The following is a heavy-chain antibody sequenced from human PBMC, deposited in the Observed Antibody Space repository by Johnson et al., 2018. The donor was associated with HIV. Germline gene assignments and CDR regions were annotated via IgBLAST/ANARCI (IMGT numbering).Heavy chain of an antibody. D-gene: IGHD5-24*01. Sequence: QVQLVESGGGVVQPGRSLRLSCAASGFTFSSYAMHWVRLAPGKGLEWVAVILYDGSDKYYADSVQGRFTISRDNSKNTLYLQMNTLGAEDTAVYYCAKDRIRLHDAFDIWGQGTMVTVSS. CDR2: ILYDGSDK. V-gene: IGHV3-30*04. CDR1: GFTFSSYA. J-gene: IGHJ3*02. CDR3: AKDRIRLHDAFDI.